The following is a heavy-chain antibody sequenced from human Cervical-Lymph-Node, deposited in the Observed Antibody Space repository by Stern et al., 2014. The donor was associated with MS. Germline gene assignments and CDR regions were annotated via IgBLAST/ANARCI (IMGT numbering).Heavy chain of an antibody. Sequence: QVTLRESGPALVKPTQTLTMTCTFSGFSLSTSGMYVSWIRQSPGKALEGLALIDWDGDKYYGTSLKTRLTISKGTSKNQVVLTITNMDPVDTGTYYCARINGGADGTGVDYWGQGTLVTVSS. CDR2: IDWDGDK. V-gene: IGHV2-70*01. J-gene: IGHJ4*02. CDR3: ARINGGADGTGVDY. D-gene: IGHD1/OR15-1a*01. CDR1: GFSLSTSGMY.